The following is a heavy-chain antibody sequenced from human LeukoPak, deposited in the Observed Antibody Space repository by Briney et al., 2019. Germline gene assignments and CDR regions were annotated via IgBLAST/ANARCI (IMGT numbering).Heavy chain of an antibody. CDR2: MYLSGST. CDR3: ARRAGEAEYLPH. J-gene: IGHJ1*01. Sequence: NPSETLSLTCAVSGGSISSNNWWSWVRQPPGKGLEWIGEMYLSGSTNYNPSLKSRVTISVDRSKNQFSLMLSSVTAADTALYYCARRAGEAEYLPHWGQGTLVLVSS. V-gene: IGHV4-4*02. D-gene: IGHD3-16*01. CDR1: GGSISSNNW.